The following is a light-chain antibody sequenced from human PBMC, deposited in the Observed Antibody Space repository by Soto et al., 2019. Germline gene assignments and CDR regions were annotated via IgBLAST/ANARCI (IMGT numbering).Light chain of an antibody. Sequence: DIQMTQSPSTLSASVGDRVTITCRASQSISSWLAWYQQKPGKAPKLLIYKASSLESGVPSRFSGRGSATEFTLTISSLQPDDFATYYCQQYNSYVTVGGGTKVEIK. CDR1: QSISSW. CDR3: QQYNSYVT. V-gene: IGKV1-5*03. J-gene: IGKJ4*01. CDR2: KAS.